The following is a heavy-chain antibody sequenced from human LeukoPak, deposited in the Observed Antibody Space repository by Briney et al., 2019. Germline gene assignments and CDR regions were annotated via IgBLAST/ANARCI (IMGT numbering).Heavy chain of an antibody. V-gene: IGHV1-8*03. CDR3: ARGRDTALVKWDPDYYYYMDV. J-gene: IGHJ6*03. CDR2: MNPNTGKT. Sequence: GASVKVSCKASGYTLTTYDINWVRQATGQGLEWMGWMNPNTGKTGYAQNFQGRVTITSGTSISTAYMELSSLRSEDTAVYYCARGRDTALVKWDPDYYYYMDVWGKGTTVTVSS. CDR1: GYTLTTYD. D-gene: IGHD5-18*01.